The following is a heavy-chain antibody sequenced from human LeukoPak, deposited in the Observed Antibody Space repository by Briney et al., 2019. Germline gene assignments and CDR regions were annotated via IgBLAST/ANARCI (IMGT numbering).Heavy chain of an antibody. Sequence: PSETLSLTCTVSGGSISSSSYYWGWIRQPPGKGLEWIGSIYYSGSTYYNPSLKSRVTISVYTTKNQFSLKLSSVTAADTAVYYCARYSLGSSGYYYGGFDAFDIWGQGTMVTVSS. J-gene: IGHJ3*02. V-gene: IGHV4-39*01. CDR3: ARYSLGSSGYYYGGFDAFDI. D-gene: IGHD3-22*01. CDR2: IYYSGST. CDR1: GGSISSSSYY.